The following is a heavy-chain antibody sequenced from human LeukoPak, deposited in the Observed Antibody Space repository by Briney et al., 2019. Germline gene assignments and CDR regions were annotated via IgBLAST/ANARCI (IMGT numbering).Heavy chain of an antibody. J-gene: IGHJ4*02. CDR2: ISAYNGNT. V-gene: IGHV1-18*01. CDR1: GYTFTSYG. D-gene: IGHD3-3*01. CDR3: AREYDLWSGYLYGGYFDY. Sequence: ASVKVSCKASGYTFTSYGISWVRQAPGQGLEWMGWISAYNGNTNYAQKLQGRVTMTTDTSTSTAYMELRSLRSDDTAVYYCAREYDLWSGYLYGGYFDYWGQGTLVTVSS.